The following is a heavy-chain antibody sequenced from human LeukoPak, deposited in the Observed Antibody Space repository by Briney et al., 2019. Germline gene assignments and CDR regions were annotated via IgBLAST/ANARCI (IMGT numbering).Heavy chain of an antibody. CDR1: GFAFNNDAM. J-gene: IGHJ4*02. CDR2: IYYSGST. D-gene: IGHD2-2*01. CDR3: ARDIVVVPAAIVYFDY. V-gene: IGHV4-30-2*03. Sequence: LRLSCAASGFAFNNDAMTWVRQPPGKGLEWIGSIYYSGSTYYNPSLKSRVTISVDTSKNQFSLKLSSVTAADTAVYYCARDIVVVPAAIVYFDYWGQGTLVTVSS.